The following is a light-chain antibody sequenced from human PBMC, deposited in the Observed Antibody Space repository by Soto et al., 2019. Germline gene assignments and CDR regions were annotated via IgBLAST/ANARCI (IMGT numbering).Light chain of an antibody. CDR1: QGIANF. J-gene: IGKJ3*01. V-gene: IGKV1-9*01. Sequence: IQLTQSPSSLSASVGDRVTISCRASQGIANFLAWYQQKPGKAPKLLIYGASTLQSVVPSRFSGSGSGTDFTLTISSLQPEDFATYYCQQLNIFPIPFGPGTKVDIK. CDR2: GAS. CDR3: QQLNIFPIP.